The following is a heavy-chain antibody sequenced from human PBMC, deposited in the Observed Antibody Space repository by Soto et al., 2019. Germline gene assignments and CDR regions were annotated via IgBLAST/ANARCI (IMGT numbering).Heavy chain of an antibody. D-gene: IGHD6-19*01. CDR2: ISYDGSNK. CDR1: GFTFSSYA. Sequence: QVQLVESGGGVVQPGRSLRLSCAASGFTFSSYAMHWVRQAPGKGLEWVAVISYDGSNKYYADSVKGRFTISRDNSKNTMYRQMNSLRAEDTAVYYCARGYSSGWPFDYWGQGTLVTVSS. CDR3: ARGYSSGWPFDY. V-gene: IGHV3-30-3*01. J-gene: IGHJ4*02.